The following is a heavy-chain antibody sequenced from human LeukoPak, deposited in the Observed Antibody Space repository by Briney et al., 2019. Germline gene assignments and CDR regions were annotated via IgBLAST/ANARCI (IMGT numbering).Heavy chain of an antibody. V-gene: IGHV1-46*01. Sequence: ASVKVSCRASGYTFTSYYMHWVRQAPGQGLEWMGIINPNVGSTTYAQRFQGRVTMTRDTSTSTVYMELSSLRSEDTAVYYCARGNPVDYWGQGTLVTVSS. D-gene: IGHD1-14*01. CDR2: INPNVGST. CDR3: ARGNPVDY. CDR1: GYTFTSYY. J-gene: IGHJ4*02.